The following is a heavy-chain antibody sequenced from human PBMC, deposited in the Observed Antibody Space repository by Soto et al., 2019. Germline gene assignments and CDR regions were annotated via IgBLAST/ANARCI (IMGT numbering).Heavy chain of an antibody. CDR1: GGTFSGYA. V-gene: IGHV1-69*01. CDR2: IIPMFGTS. J-gene: IGHJ4*02. Sequence: QVQLVQSGAEVKKPGSSVKVSCKASGGTFSGYAISWVRQSPGQGLEWMGEIIPMFGTSNYAQKCQGRVTITADDSTSIAYMELSSLRSEDTAVYYCARGSCSSTSCYKEYYFDLWGQGTLVTVSS. CDR3: ARGSCSSTSCYKEYYFDL. D-gene: IGHD2-2*02.